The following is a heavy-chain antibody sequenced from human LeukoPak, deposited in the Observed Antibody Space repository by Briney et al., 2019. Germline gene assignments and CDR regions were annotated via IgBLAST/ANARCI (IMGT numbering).Heavy chain of an antibody. CDR1: GGSISSSSYY. V-gene: IGHV4-39*01. CDR3: ARASIAGNWFDP. J-gene: IGHJ5*02. Sequence: SETLSPTRTVSGGSISSSSYYWGWIRQPPGKGLEWIGSIYYSGSTYYSPSLKSRVTISVDTSKNQFSLKLSSVTAADTAVYYCARASIAGNWFDPWGQGTLVTVSS. D-gene: IGHD6-6*01. CDR2: IYYSGST.